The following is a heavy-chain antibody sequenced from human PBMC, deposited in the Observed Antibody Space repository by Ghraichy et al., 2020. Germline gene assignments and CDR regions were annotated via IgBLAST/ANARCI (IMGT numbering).Heavy chain of an antibody. Sequence: ETLSLTCAVYGGSFSGDYWSWIRQPPGKGLEWIGEVNHSGSTNYNPSLKSRVTISVDTSKNQFSLKLSSVTAADTAVYYCARETVDAAAGTSAVYSYFVMDVWGQGTTVTVSS. J-gene: IGHJ6*02. V-gene: IGHV4-34*01. CDR1: GGSFSGDY. CDR2: VNHSGST. CDR3: ARETVDAAAGTSAVYSYFVMDV. D-gene: IGHD6-13*01.